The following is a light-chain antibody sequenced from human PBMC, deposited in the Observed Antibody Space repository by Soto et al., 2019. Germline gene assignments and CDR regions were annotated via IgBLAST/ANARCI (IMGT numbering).Light chain of an antibody. Sequence: EIVMTQSPATLSVSPGERATLSCRASQSVGSSLAWYKQKPSQAPRLLIYGASTRATGIPDRFSSSRSGTECTLTISGLQSEDFTVYYCQQYNDWPTWTFVQGTKVEIK. CDR1: QSVGSS. V-gene: IGKV3D-15*01. CDR2: GAS. J-gene: IGKJ1*01. CDR3: QQYNDWPTWT.